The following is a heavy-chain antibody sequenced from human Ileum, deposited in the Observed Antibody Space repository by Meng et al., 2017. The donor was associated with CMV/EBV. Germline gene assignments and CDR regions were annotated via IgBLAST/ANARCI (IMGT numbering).Heavy chain of an antibody. Sequence: SCAASGFTFSGYWMHWVRQGPGKGLVWVSRIKGDGSYANYADSVQGRFTFSRDNAKNTLFLQMNSLRGEDTGVYYCVRDGHHWNFDYWGQGTPVTVSS. D-gene: IGHD1-1*01. CDR3: VRDGHHWNFDY. CDR2: IKGDGSYA. V-gene: IGHV3-74*01. J-gene: IGHJ4*02. CDR1: GFTFSGYW.